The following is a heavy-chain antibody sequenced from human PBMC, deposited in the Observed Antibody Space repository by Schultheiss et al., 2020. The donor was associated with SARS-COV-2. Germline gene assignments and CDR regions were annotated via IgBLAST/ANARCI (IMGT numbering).Heavy chain of an antibody. CDR3: ARDEMVQGVIHYYYYGMDV. CDR2: IDRDGSAI. V-gene: IGHV3-48*03. CDR1: GFTFSSYE. Sequence: GGSLRLYCAASGFTFSSYEMNWVRQAPGKGLEWVAYIDRDGSAIYYADSVKGRFTISRDNSKNTLYLQMNSLRAEDTAVYYCARDEMVQGVIHYYYYGMDVWGQGTTVTVSS. D-gene: IGHD3-10*01. J-gene: IGHJ6*02.